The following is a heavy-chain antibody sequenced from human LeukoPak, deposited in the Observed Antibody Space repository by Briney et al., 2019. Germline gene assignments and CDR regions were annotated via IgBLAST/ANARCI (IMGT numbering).Heavy chain of an antibody. CDR1: GFTFSSYW. CDR3: AKTPCSGGSCYSNY. Sequence: GGSLRLSCAASGFTFSSYWMHWVRHAPGKGLVWVSHINSDGSSTNYADSVKGRFTISRDNAKNTMYLQMNSLRAEDTAVYYCAKTPCSGGSCYSNYWGQGTLVTVSS. J-gene: IGHJ4*02. V-gene: IGHV3-74*01. CDR2: INSDGSST. D-gene: IGHD2-15*01.